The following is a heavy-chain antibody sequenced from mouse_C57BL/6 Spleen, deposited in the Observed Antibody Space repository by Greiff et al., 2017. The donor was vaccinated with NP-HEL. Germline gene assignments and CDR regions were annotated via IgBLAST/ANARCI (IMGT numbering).Heavy chain of an antibody. CDR3: ARSEDSYGSSYGTYYFDY. V-gene: IGHV1-69*01. D-gene: IGHD1-1*01. CDR2: IDPSDSYT. Sequence: QVQLQQPGAELVMPGASVKLSCKASGYTFTSYWMHWVKQRPGQGLEWIGEIDPSDSYTNYNQKFKGKSTLTVDKSSSTAYMQLSSLTSEDSAVYYCARSEDSYGSSYGTYYFDYWGQGTTLTVSS. CDR1: GYTFTSYW. J-gene: IGHJ2*01.